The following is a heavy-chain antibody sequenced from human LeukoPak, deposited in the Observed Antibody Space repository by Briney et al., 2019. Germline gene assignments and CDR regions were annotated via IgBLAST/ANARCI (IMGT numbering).Heavy chain of an antibody. CDR3: ARWLDGFTPLDF. V-gene: IGHV3-21*04. Sequence: GGSLRLSCAASGFTFDGYNFNWVRQAPGKGLEWVASISTSGRYINYAGSVRGRFTISRDNRKNLVFLQMNSLRVEDTATYYCARWLDGFTPLDFWGQGALVTVSS. CDR2: ISTSGRYI. J-gene: IGHJ4*02. D-gene: IGHD6-19*01. CDR1: GFTFDGYN.